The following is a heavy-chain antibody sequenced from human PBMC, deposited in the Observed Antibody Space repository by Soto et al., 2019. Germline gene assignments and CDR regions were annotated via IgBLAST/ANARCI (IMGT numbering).Heavy chain of an antibody. CDR1: GFTFSTYS. Sequence: GGSLRLSCAASGFTFSTYSMNWVRQAPGKGLEWVSYISSSSSTIYYTDSVKGRFTISRDNANNSLYLQMNSLRDEDTAVYYCARSRADGRYAFDYWGQGTLVTVSS. CDR3: ARSRADGRYAFDY. CDR2: ISSSSSTI. J-gene: IGHJ4*02. V-gene: IGHV3-48*02. D-gene: IGHD3-9*01.